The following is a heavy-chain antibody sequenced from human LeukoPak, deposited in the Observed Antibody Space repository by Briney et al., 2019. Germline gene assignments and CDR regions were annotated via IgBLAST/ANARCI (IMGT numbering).Heavy chain of an antibody. Sequence: PGGSLRLSCAASGFTFSSYEMNWVRQVPGKGLEWVSYISSSGSTIYYADSVKGRFTISRDNAKNSLYLQMNSLRAEDTAVYYCAELGITMIGGVWGQGTLVTVSS. J-gene: IGHJ4*02. D-gene: IGHD3-10*02. CDR2: ISSSGSTI. CDR1: GFTFSSYE. V-gene: IGHV3-48*03. CDR3: AELGITMIGGV.